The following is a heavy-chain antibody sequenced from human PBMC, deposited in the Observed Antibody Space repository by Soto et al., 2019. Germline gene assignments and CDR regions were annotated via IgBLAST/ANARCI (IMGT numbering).Heavy chain of an antibody. CDR3: ARGVHQDLDRSGPGAAFDI. CDR1: GYTSTGYG. Sequence: ASVKVACKASGYTSTGYGISWVRQAPGKGPEWMGWIRAYNGNTNYAQKLQGRVTMTTETSTSTAYTERRSVRSYDPEGYYSARGVHQDLDRSGPGAAFDIWRQGTMVTVSS. D-gene: IGHD3-22*01. J-gene: IGHJ3*02. V-gene: IGHV1-18*01. CDR2: IRAYNGNT.